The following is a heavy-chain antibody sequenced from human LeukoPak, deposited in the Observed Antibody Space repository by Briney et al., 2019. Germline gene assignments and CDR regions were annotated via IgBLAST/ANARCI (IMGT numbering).Heavy chain of an antibody. CDR2: ISSSSSYI. D-gene: IGHD2-2*01. CDR3: ARGPLGCSSTSCYEGYYGMDV. CDR1: GFTFSSYS. J-gene: IGHJ6*02. Sequence: GGSLRLSCAASGFTFSSYSMNWVRQAPGKGLEWVSSISSSSSYIYYADSVKGRLTISRDNAKNSLYLQMNSLGAEDTAVYYCARGPLGCSSTSCYEGYYGMDVWGQGTTVTVSS. V-gene: IGHV3-21*01.